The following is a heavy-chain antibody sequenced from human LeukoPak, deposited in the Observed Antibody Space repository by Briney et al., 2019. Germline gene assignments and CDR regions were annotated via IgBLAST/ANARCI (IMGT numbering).Heavy chain of an antibody. CDR2: ISYDGSNK. CDR1: GFTFSTYG. J-gene: IGHJ4*02. D-gene: IGHD5-18*01. V-gene: IGHV3-30*18. Sequence: GGSLRLSCAATGFTFSTYGMHWVRQAPGKGLEWVAVISYDGSNKYYADSVKGRFTISRDNSKNTLYLQMNSLRAEDTAVYYCAKSGYRAGPFDYWGQGTLVTVSS. CDR3: AKSGYRAGPFDY.